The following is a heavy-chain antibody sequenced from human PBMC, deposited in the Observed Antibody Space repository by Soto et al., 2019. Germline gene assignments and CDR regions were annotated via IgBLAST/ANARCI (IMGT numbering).Heavy chain of an antibody. D-gene: IGHD2-2*01. CDR1: GHTFTGYQ. J-gene: IGHJ6*02. CDR3: ARSCSSTSCHYYYYYGMDV. V-gene: IGHV1-2*02. CDR2: INPNSGGT. Sequence: QVQLVQSGAEVKKPGASVKVSCKASGHTFTGYQMHWVRQAPGQGLEWMGWINPNSGGTNYAQKFQGRVTMTRDTSITTAYMELNRLTSDDTAVYYCARSCSSTSCHYYYYYGMDVWGQGTTVTVSS.